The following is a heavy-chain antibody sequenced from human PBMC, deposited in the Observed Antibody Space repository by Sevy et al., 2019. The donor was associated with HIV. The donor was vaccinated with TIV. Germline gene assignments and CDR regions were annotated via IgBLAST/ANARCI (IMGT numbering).Heavy chain of an antibody. J-gene: IGHJ4*02. Sequence: SETLSLTCTVSGGSTSSYYWTWIRQPPGKGLEWIGYIYYSGATTYNPSLKSRVTISIDTSKNQFSLKLSSVTAADTAVYYCARCIASSRTMAGNYWGQGTLVTVSS. V-gene: IGHV4-59*01. D-gene: IGHD6-19*01. CDR3: ARCIASSRTMAGNY. CDR2: IYYSGAT. CDR1: GGSTSSYY.